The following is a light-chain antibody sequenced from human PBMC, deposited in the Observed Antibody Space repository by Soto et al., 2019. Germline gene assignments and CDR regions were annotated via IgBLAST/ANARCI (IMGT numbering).Light chain of an antibody. CDR2: ETS. CDR3: FSFTSTNTHV. CDR1: SSVFGSYTF. J-gene: IGLJ1*01. V-gene: IGLV2-23*01. Sequence: QSALTQPASVSGSPGQSVTISCTGTSSVFGSYTFVSWYQHHPGKVPKVIIYETSKRPSGVSDRFSGSKSGNTASLTISGLQAEDEADYYCFSFTSTNTHVFGGGTKVTV.